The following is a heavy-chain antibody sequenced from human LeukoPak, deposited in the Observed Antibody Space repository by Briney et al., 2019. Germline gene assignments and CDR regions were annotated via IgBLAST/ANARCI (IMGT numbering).Heavy chain of an antibody. CDR1: GYTFTSYG. CDR2: IRAYNGNT. D-gene: IGHD1-7*01. J-gene: IGHJ4*02. V-gene: IGHV1-18*01. Sequence: ASVKVSCKASGYTFTSYGISWVRQAPGQGLEWMGWIRAYNGNTNYAQNLQGRVTMTTDTSTSTAYMELRSLRFDDTAVYYCARERVNWNYVHPLDYWGQGTLVTVSS. CDR3: ARERVNWNYVHPLDY.